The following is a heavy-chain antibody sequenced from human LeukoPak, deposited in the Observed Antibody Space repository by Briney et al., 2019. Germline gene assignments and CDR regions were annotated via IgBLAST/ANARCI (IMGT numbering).Heavy chain of an antibody. J-gene: IGHJ4*02. CDR1: GFTFSNAW. CDR3: TKEDYGNYVSPH. Sequence: GGSLRLSCAASGFTFSNAWMSWVRQAPGKGPEWVGRIKRKSDGGATDYAAPVKGRFTISRDDSKNTLYLQMNSLKTEDTALYYCTKEDYGNYVSPHWGQGTLVTVSS. V-gene: IGHV3-15*01. D-gene: IGHD4-11*01. CDR2: IKRKSDGGAT.